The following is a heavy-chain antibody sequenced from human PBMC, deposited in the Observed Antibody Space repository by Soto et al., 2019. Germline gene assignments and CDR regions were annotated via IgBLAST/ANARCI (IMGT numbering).Heavy chain of an antibody. Sequence: EVPLLESGGGLVQPGGSLRLSFAASGFTFSSYAMSWVRQAPGKGLEWVSAISGSGGSTYYADSVKGRFTISRDNSKNTLYLQMNSLRAEDTAVYYCAKAPYSSSWYYYGMDVWGQGTTVTVSS. D-gene: IGHD6-13*01. V-gene: IGHV3-23*01. J-gene: IGHJ6*02. CDR3: AKAPYSSSWYYYGMDV. CDR1: GFTFSSYA. CDR2: ISGSGGST.